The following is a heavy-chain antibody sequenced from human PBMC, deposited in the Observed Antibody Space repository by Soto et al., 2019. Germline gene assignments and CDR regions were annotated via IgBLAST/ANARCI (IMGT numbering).Heavy chain of an antibody. D-gene: IGHD1-26*01. V-gene: IGHV3-23*01. CDR1: GFTFSNYA. CDR2: ISPSVVDT. Sequence: PGGSLRLSCAASGFTFSNYAMTWVRLAPGKGLEWVSSISPSVVDTYYTASVKGRFTISRDNSKNTLYLHMNSLRADDTAIYYCAKSGSHSYFDYWGQGTLVTVSA. J-gene: IGHJ4*02. CDR3: AKSGSHSYFDY.